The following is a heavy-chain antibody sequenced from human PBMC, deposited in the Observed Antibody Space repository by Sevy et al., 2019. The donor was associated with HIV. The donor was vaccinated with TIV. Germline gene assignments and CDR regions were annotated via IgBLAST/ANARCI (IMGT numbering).Heavy chain of an antibody. CDR3: ARGARGTLPSYYYYGMDV. V-gene: IGHV5-51*01. Sequence: GESLKISCKGSGYTFTDYWIVWVRQMPGKGLEWMGIIYPGDSDTTDSPSLQGQVTISADKSISTTYLQWSSLKASDTAMYYCARGARGTLPSYYYYGMDVWGLGTTVTVSS. CDR2: IYPGDSDT. CDR1: GYTFTDYW. J-gene: IGHJ6*02. D-gene: IGHD1-1*01.